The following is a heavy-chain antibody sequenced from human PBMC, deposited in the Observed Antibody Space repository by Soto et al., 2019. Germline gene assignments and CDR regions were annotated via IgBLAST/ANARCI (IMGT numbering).Heavy chain of an antibody. D-gene: IGHD3-3*01. CDR1: GFTFSSYA. CDR3: AKYSVVDYDFWSGYPYYGMDV. CDR2: ISGSGGST. Sequence: GGSLRLSCAASGFTFSSYAMSWVRQAPGKGLEWVSAISGSGGSTYYADSVKGRFTISRDNSKNTLYLQMNSLRAEDTAVYYCAKYSVVDYDFWSGYPYYGMDVWGQGTTVTAP. V-gene: IGHV3-23*01. J-gene: IGHJ6*02.